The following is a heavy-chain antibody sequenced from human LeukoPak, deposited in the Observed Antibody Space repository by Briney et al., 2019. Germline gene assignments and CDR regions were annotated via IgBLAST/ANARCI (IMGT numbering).Heavy chain of an antibody. D-gene: IGHD3-3*01. J-gene: IGHJ5*02. Sequence: SVKVSCKASGGTFSSYAIGWVRQAPGQGLEWMGGIIPIFGTANYAQKFQGRVTITADKSTSTAYMELSSLRSEDTAVYYCARSGLRFLEWHHWGQGTLVTVSS. CDR2: IIPIFGTA. CDR3: ARSGLRFLEWHH. V-gene: IGHV1-69*06. CDR1: GGTFSSYA.